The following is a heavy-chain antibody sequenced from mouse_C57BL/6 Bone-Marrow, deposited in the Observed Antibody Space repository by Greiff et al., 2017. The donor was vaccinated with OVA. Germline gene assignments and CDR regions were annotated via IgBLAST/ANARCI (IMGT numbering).Heavy chain of an antibody. J-gene: IGHJ3*01. V-gene: IGHV5-12*01. CDR3: ARHVWFAY. Sequence: EVKLVESGGGLVQPGGSLKLSCAASGFTFTDYYMYWVRQTPEKRLEWVAYISNGGGSTSHPDTVKGRITISRDNAKNTLYLQMGRLKSEDTAMYYCARHVWFAYWGQGTLVTVSA. CDR1: GFTFTDYY. CDR2: ISNGGGST.